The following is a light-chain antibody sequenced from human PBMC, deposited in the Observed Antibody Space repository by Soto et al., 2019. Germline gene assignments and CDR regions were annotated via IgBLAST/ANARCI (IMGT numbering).Light chain of an antibody. J-gene: IGLJ1*01. CDR2: EVI. CDR3: CSFAGSGTQYV. CDR1: SSDVGGYEY. Sequence: QSALTQPPSASGSPGQSVTISCTGSSSDVGGYEYVSWYQQHPGKAPKLIIYEVIKRPSGVPDRFSGSKSGNTASLTVSGLQAEDEADYYCCSFAGSGTQYVFGTGTKLTVL. V-gene: IGLV2-8*01.